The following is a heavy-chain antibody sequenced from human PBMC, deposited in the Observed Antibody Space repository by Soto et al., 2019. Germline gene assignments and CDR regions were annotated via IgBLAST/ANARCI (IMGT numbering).Heavy chain of an antibody. CDR3: AREVRAYYYYGMDV. J-gene: IGHJ6*02. Sequence: QVQLVESGGGVVQPGRSLRLSCAASGFTFSSYAMHWVRQAPGKGLEWVAVISYDGSNKYYADSVKGRFTISRDNSKNTLYLQMNSLRAEDTAVYYCAREVRAYYYYGMDVWGQGTTVTVSS. V-gene: IGHV3-30-3*01. CDR2: ISYDGSNK. D-gene: IGHD3-22*01. CDR1: GFTFSSYA.